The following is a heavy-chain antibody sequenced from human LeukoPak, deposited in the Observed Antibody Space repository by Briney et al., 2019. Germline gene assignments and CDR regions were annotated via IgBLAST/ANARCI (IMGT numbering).Heavy chain of an antibody. CDR3: ASGRGSGSYSPLDY. CDR1: GFTVSSNY. Sequence: GGSLRLSCAASGFTVSSNYMSWVRQAPGKGLEWVSVIYSGGSTYYADSVKGRFTISRDNSKNTLYLQMKSLRAEDTAVYYCASGRGSGSYSPLDYWGQGTLVTVSS. V-gene: IGHV3-66*01. J-gene: IGHJ4*02. CDR2: IYSGGST. D-gene: IGHD3-10*01.